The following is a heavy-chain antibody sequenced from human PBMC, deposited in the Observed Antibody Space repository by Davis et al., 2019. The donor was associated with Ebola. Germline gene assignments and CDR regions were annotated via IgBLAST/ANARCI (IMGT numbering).Heavy chain of an antibody. Sequence: PSETLSLTCTVSGGSMTTYYWSWIRQPPGKGLEWIGYIYYTGSTLYNPSLKSRVTISVDTSKNQFSLKLSSVTAADTAVYYCARGGPDIVVGPAAISVFFDYWGQGTLVTVSS. D-gene: IGHD2-2*01. V-gene: IGHV4-59*12. CDR1: GGSMTTYY. CDR3: ARGGPDIVVGPAAISVFFDY. J-gene: IGHJ4*02. CDR2: IYYTGST.